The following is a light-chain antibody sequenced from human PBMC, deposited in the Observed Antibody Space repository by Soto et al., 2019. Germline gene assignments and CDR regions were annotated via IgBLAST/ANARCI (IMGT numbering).Light chain of an antibody. CDR1: SGSVSTSLY. V-gene: IGLV8-61*01. J-gene: IGLJ3*02. CDR2: STN. CDR3: VLYMGSGFSV. Sequence: QTVVTREPSVSVSPGGTVTLTCGLSSGSVSTSLYPSWYQQTPGQPPRTLIYSTNSRSSGVPDRFSGSILGDKAALTITGAQADDESDYHCVLYMGSGFSVFGGGTKLTVL.